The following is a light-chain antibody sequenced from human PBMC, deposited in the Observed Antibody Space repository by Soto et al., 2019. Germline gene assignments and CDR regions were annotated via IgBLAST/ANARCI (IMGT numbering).Light chain of an antibody. CDR3: QPRYSTPPT. V-gene: IGKV1-39*01. CDR2: AAS. Sequence: DIQMTQSPSSLSASVGDRVTITCRASQSISSYLNWYQQKPGKAPKLLIYAASSLQSGVPSRFSGSGSGTDFTLTISSLQPEDFATYYCQPRYSTPPTFGQGTQVEIK. J-gene: IGKJ1*01. CDR1: QSISSY.